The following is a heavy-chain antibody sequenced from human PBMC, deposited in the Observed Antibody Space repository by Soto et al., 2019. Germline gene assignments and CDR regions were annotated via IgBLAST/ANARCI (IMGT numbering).Heavy chain of an antibody. Sequence: QLQLQESGSGLVKPSQTLSLTCAVSGGSISSGGYSWSWIRQPPGKGLEWIGYIYHSGSTYYNPSLKSRVTISVDRSKNQFSLKLSSVTAADTAVYYCARRATGDSSGYYYGWYFDLWGRGTLVTVSS. J-gene: IGHJ2*01. D-gene: IGHD3-22*01. CDR1: GGSISSGGYS. CDR3: ARRATGDSSGYYYGWYFDL. CDR2: IYHSGST. V-gene: IGHV4-30-2*01.